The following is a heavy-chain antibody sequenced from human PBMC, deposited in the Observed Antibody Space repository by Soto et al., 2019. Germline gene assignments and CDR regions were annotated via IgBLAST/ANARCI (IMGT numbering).Heavy chain of an antibody. Sequence: XGCLRLSCAASGFIFSNYCLHWVRQAPGKGLEWVAVLSNDGRNKYFADSLKGRFTISRDNSKNTLYLQMNSLRAEDTAVYYCAKDVGSFANYYGMDVWGQGTTVTVSS. D-gene: IGHD3-10*01. CDR3: AKDVGSFANYYGMDV. V-gene: IGHV3-30*18. J-gene: IGHJ6*02. CDR2: LSNDGRNK. CDR1: GFIFSNYC.